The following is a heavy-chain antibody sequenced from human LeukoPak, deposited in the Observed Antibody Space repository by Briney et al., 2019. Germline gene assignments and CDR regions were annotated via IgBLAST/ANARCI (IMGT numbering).Heavy chain of an antibody. Sequence: SETLSLTCAVSGYSISSGYYWGWIRQPPGKGLEWIGSIYYSGSTYYNPSLKSRVTISVDTSKNQFSLKLSSVTAADTAVYYCARGSSGLCYFGYWGQGTLVTVSS. J-gene: IGHJ4*02. CDR3: ARGSSGLCYFGY. D-gene: IGHD6-19*01. CDR2: IYYSGST. V-gene: IGHV4-38-2*01. CDR1: GYSISSGYY.